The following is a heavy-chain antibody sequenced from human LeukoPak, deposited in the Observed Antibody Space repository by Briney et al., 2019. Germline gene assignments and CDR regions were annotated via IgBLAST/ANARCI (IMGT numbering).Heavy chain of an antibody. CDR1: GFTFSSYA. CDR2: ISGSGGST. V-gene: IGHV3-23*01. Sequence: PGGSLRLSCAPSGFTFSSYAMSWVRQAPGKGLEWVSAISGSGGSTYYADSVKGRFTISRDNSKNTLYLQMNSLRAEDTAVYYCAKISAPGTTASSGYYLPLWYWGQGTLVTVSS. J-gene: IGHJ4*02. CDR3: AKISAPGTTASSGYYLPLWY. D-gene: IGHD3-22*01.